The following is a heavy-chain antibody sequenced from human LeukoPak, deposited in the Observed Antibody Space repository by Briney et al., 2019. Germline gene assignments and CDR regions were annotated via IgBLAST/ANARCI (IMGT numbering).Heavy chain of an antibody. CDR2: IHHSEST. Sequence: SETLSLTCVVSGGSISSSNWWSWVRPPPGKGVEWIGVIHHSESTNYNPSLKSRVTISVDKSKNQFSLKLSSVTAADTAVYYCARDKGMIRGVIDYWGQGTLVTVSS. J-gene: IGHJ4*02. CDR1: GGSISSSNW. D-gene: IGHD3-10*01. CDR3: ARDKGMIRGVIDY. V-gene: IGHV4-4*02.